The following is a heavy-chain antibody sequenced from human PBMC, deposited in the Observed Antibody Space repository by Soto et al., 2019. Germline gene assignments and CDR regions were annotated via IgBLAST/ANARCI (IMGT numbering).Heavy chain of an antibody. J-gene: IGHJ4*02. D-gene: IGHD2-8*01. CDR3: ASALIGPFDY. Sequence: PGGSLRLSCAASGFTFSSYGMHWVRQAPGKGLEWVAVIWYDGSNKYYADSVKGRFTISRDNSKNTLYLQMNSLRSEDTAVYYCASALIGPFDYWGQGTLVTVSS. CDR2: IWYDGSNK. CDR1: GFTFSSYG. V-gene: IGHV3-33*01.